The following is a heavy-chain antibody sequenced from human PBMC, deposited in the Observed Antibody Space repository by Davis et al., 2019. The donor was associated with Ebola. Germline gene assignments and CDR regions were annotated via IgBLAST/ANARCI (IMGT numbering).Heavy chain of an antibody. V-gene: IGHV5-51*01. D-gene: IGHD6-13*01. CDR3: ARQGSSWFESFDP. CDR2: IYPGDSDT. Sequence: GESLKTPCKGPGYSFTSYWIGRVRQTPGKGLEWMGIIYPGDSDTRYSPSFQGQVTISADKSISTAYLQWSSLKASDTAMYYYARQGSSWFESFDPWGQGTLVTVSS. J-gene: IGHJ5*02. CDR1: GYSFTSYW.